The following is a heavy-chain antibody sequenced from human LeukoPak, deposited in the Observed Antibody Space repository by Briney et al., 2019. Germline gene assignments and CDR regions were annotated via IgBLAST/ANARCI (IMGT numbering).Heavy chain of an antibody. D-gene: IGHD2-2*01. J-gene: IGHJ4*02. CDR2: INPNSGGT. Sequence: ASVKVSCKASGYTFTGYYMHWVRQAPGQGLEWMGWINPNSGGTNYAQKFQGWVTMTRDTSISTAYMELSRLRSDDTAVYYCARTRVGYCSSTSCSGFDYWGQGTLVTVSS. V-gene: IGHV1-2*04. CDR3: ARTRVGYCSSTSCSGFDY. CDR1: GYTFTGYY.